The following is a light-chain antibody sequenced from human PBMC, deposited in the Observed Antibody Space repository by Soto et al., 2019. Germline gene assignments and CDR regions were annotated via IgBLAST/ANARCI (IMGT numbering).Light chain of an antibody. CDR3: QQYGSSPPIT. Sequence: EIVLTQSPGTLSVSPGERATLSCTASQSLRSNFLAWYQQKPGQPPRLLIYAASARATGIPARFSGSGSGTDFTLTISRLEPEDFAVYYCQQYGSSPPITFGQGTRLEIK. J-gene: IGKJ5*01. CDR1: QSLRSNF. CDR2: AAS. V-gene: IGKV3-20*01.